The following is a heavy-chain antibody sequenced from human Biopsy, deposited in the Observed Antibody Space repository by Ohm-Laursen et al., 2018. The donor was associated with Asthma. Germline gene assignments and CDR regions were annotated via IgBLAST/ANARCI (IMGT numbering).Heavy chain of an antibody. Sequence: SLRLSCSASGFSFRDYYMSWIRQAPGKGLEWISYISSGGRTIYYADSVKGRFTISRDNAQNLLNLQMSSLRTEDTAVYYCARDNHDYYYYGMDLWGQGTSVTVSS. D-gene: IGHD1-14*01. J-gene: IGHJ6*02. CDR2: ISSGGRTI. V-gene: IGHV3-11*01. CDR1: GFSFRDYY. CDR3: ARDNHDYYYYGMDL.